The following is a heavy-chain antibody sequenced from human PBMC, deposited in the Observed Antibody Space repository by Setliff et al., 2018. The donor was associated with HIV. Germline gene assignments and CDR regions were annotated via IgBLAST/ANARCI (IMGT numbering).Heavy chain of an antibody. Sequence: SETLSLTCTVSGGSISSGGYYWSWIRQHPGKGLEWIGYIHYSGNTYNNPSLNSRISISVDMSKNKFSLKLSSLTAADTAVYYCARGGLGVVTSFDSWGPGTLVTAPQ. J-gene: IGHJ4*02. CDR3: ARGGLGVVTSFDS. V-gene: IGHV4-31*03. CDR1: GGSISSGGYY. D-gene: IGHD3-3*01. CDR2: IHYSGNT.